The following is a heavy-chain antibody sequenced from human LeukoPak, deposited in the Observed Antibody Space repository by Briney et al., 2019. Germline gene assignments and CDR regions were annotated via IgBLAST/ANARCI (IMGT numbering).Heavy chain of an antibody. V-gene: IGHV4-61*01. Sequence: PSETLSLTCTVSGDSVSGDSLTTYSWSWLRQPPGKGLEWIGYIYHSGSTNYNPSLKSRVTISIDTSKNQFSLTLNSVTAADTATYYCARLYRTYYYMDVWGKGTTVTVSS. CDR2: IYHSGST. CDR3: ARLYRTYYYMDV. J-gene: IGHJ6*03. D-gene: IGHD1-14*01. CDR1: GDSVSGDSLTTYS.